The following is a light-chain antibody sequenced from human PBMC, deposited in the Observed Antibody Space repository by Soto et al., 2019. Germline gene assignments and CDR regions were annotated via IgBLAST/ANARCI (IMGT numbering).Light chain of an antibody. Sequence: DIQMTQSPSSLSASVGDRVTITCRASEAISNFLAWYQQRPGKVPKLLIYAASTLKSGVPSRFRGSGSGTDFTLTISSLQPADVATYYCQKYNGAPLTFGGGTKVEIK. CDR2: AAS. CDR1: EAISNF. J-gene: IGKJ4*01. V-gene: IGKV1-27*01. CDR3: QKYNGAPLT.